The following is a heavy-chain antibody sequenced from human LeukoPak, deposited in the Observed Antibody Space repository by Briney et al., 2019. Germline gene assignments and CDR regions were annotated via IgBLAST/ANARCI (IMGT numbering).Heavy chain of an antibody. CDR2: IYYTGNT. CDR3: AREMQDKSLQWIGELKKYYYYYMDV. V-gene: IGHV4-59*12. J-gene: IGHJ6*03. D-gene: IGHD3-10*01. Sequence: SETLSLTCTVSGGSIINYYWSWIRQPPGKSLEWIGYIYYTGNTDYNPSLKGRLTLSVDTSKNQFSLKLSSVTAANTAVYYCAREMQDKSLQWIGELKKYYYYYMDVWGKGTTVIVSS. CDR1: GGSIINYY.